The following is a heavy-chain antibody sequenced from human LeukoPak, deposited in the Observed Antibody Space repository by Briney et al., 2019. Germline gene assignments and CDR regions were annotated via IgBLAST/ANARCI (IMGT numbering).Heavy chain of an antibody. CDR1: GFTFSYFG. J-gene: IGHJ4*02. CDR2: IWYDGSNK. CDR3: ARDRSDSFDSTGYFPEYYFDY. D-gene: IGHD3-22*01. Sequence: PGRSLRLSCAASGFTFSYFGMHWVRQAPGKGLEWVALIWYDGSNKYYADSVKGRSTISRDNSNNTLYLQMNSLRVEDTAVYYCARDRSDSFDSTGYFPEYYFDYWGQGTLVTVSS. V-gene: IGHV3-33*01.